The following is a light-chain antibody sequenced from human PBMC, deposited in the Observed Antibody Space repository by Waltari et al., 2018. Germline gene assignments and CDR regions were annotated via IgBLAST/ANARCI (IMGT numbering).Light chain of an antibody. CDR1: SSDGGISNL. Sequence: QSALTQPASVSGSPGQSITLSCTGPSSDGGISNLVSWYQQHPGKAPKLMIYEGSKRPSGVSNRFSGSKSGNTASLTISGLQAEDEADYYCCSYAGNWVFGGGTKLTVL. CDR3: CSYAGNWV. J-gene: IGLJ3*02. V-gene: IGLV2-23*01. CDR2: EGS.